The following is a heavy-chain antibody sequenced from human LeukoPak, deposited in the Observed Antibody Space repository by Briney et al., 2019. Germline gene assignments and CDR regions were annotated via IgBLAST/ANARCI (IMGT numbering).Heavy chain of an antibody. CDR1: GYTLTELS. Sequence: ASVKVSCKVSGYTLTELSMRWVRQAPGKGLEWMGGFDPEDGETIYAQKFQGRVTMTEDTSTDTAYMELSSLRSEDTAVYYCATDLLAMVRGVNGFDYWGQGTLVTVSS. J-gene: IGHJ4*02. V-gene: IGHV1-24*01. CDR2: FDPEDGET. D-gene: IGHD3-10*01. CDR3: ATDLLAMVRGVNGFDY.